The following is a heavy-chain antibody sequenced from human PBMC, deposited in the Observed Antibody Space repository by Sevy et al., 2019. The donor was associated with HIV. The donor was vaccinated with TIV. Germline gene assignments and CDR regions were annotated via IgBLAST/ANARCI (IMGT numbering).Heavy chain of an antibody. D-gene: IGHD3-3*01. CDR3: ARGITIFGVVIIFWFDP. CDR1: GYTFTGYY. J-gene: IGHJ5*02. CDR2: INPNSGGT. Sequence: ASVKVSCKASGYTFTGYYMHWVRQAPGQGLEWMGWINPNSGGTNYAQKFQGRVTMTRETSISTAYMELSRLRSDDTAVYYCARGITIFGVVIIFWFDPWGQGTLVTVSS. V-gene: IGHV1-2*02.